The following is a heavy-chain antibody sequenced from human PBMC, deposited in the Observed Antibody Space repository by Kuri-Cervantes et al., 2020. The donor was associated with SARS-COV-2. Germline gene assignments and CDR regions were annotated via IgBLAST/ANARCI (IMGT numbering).Heavy chain of an antibody. V-gene: IGHV3-30-3*01. CDR2: ISYDGSNK. CDR3: ARAPPAHSSGYDHRAEDYYYYVMDV. J-gene: IGHJ6*02. D-gene: IGHD6-13*01. CDR1: GFTSSSYA. Sequence: GGFLRLPSAASGFTSSSYAMHWVRQVPGKGLGWVAVISYDGSNKYYAGSVKGRFTISRDNSKYTLYLQMNSLRAEDTAVYYCARAPPAHSSGYDHRAEDYYYYVMDVWGQGTTVTVSS.